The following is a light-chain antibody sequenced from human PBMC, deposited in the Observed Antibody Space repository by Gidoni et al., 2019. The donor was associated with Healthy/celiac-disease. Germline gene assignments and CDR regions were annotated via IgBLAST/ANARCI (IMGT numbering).Light chain of an antibody. V-gene: IGKV3-20*01. CDR1: QSVSSSY. J-gene: IGKJ1*01. Sequence: EIVFTQSPGTLSLSPVERATLSCRASQSVSSSYLAWYQQKPGQAPRLLIYGAASRATGIQDRFSGSGSGTDFTLTISRLEPEDFAVYYCQQYGSSLWTFGQGTKVEIK. CDR3: QQYGSSLWT. CDR2: GAA.